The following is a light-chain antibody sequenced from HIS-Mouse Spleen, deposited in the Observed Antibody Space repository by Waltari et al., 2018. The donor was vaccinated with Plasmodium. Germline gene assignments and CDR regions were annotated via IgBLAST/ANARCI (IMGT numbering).Light chain of an antibody. CDR3: QSADSSGTYKRV. V-gene: IGLV3-25*03. Sequence: SYELTQPPSVSVSPGQTARIPCSGDPLPKQYAYWYQQKPGQAPVLVIYKDTERPSGIPERFSGSSSGTTVTLTISGVQAEDEADYYCQSADSSGTYKRVFGGGTKLTVL. J-gene: IGLJ3*02. CDR2: KDT. CDR1: PLPKQY.